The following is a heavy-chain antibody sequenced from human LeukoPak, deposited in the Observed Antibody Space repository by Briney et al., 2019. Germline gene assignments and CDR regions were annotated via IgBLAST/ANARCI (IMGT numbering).Heavy chain of an antibody. CDR2: ISGYNGNT. CDR3: ARSGRGTYYYFDL. J-gene: IGHJ4*02. D-gene: IGHD5-12*01. CDR1: SYSFNRYG. Sequence: ASVKVSCKASSYSFNRYGISWVRQAPGQGLEWMGWISGYNGNTNYAQKFLGRVSMTADTATSTAYMELRSLTSDDTAVYYCARSGRGTYYYFDLWGQGTLVTVSS. V-gene: IGHV1-18*01.